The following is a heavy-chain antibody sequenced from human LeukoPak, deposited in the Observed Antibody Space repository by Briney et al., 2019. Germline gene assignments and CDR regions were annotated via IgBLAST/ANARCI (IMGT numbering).Heavy chain of an antibody. D-gene: IGHD2-2*01. CDR2: ISSSGSTI. Sequence: PGGSLRLSCAASGFTFSDYYMSWIRQAPGKGLEWVSYISSSGSTIYYADSVKGRFTISRDNAKNSLYLQMNSLRAEDTAVYYCARDLGYCSSTSCPGYMDVWGKGTTVTVSS. J-gene: IGHJ6*03. CDR1: GFTFSDYY. CDR3: ARDLGYCSSTSCPGYMDV. V-gene: IGHV3-11*04.